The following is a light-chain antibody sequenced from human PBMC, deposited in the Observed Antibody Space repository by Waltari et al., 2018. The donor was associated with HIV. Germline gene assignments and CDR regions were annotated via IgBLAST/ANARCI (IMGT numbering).Light chain of an antibody. CDR1: QSLLHSNGYNF. Sequence: DIVMSQFPPSLPVTPGEPASMSCTSSQSLLHSNGYNFLDWYFQRPGQSPQLLIYMASYRAAGVPDRIRVSGAGTNFKLRIGRVATEDVGVYYCVKARQTPCTFGQGTKVEI. J-gene: IGKJ1*01. V-gene: IGKV2-28*01. CDR3: VKARQTPCT. CDR2: MAS.